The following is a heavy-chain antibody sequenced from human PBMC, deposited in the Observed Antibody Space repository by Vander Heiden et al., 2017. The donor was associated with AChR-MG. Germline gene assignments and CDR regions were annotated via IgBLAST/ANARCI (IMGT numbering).Heavy chain of an antibody. CDR2: IIPIFGTA. CDR3: ARVQDYYGSGSEFYYYYYGMDV. D-gene: IGHD3-10*01. CDR1: GGTFSSYA. V-gene: IGHV1-69*01. J-gene: IGHJ6*02. Sequence: QVQLVQSGAEVKKPGFSVKVSCKASGGTFSSYAISWVRQAPGQGLEWMGGIIPIFGTANYAQKFQGRVTITADESTSTAYMELSSLRSEDTAVYYCARVQDYYGSGSEFYYYYYGMDVWGQGTTVTVSS.